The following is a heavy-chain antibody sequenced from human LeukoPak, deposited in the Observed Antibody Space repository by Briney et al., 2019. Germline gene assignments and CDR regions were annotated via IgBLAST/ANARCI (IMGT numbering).Heavy chain of an antibody. D-gene: IGHD3-3*01. CDR1: GFTVSSNY. CDR3: ARVASGYHASD. Sequence: GGSLRLSCAASGFTVSSNYMSWVRQAPGKGLEWVSVIYSGGSTYYADSVKGRFTISRDNTKNTLYLQMNSLRAEDTAVYYCARVASGYHASDWGQGTLVTVSS. J-gene: IGHJ4*02. CDR2: IYSGGST. V-gene: IGHV3-66*02.